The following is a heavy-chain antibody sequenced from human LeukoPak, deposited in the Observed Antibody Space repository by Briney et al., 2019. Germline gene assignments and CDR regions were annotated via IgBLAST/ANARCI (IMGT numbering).Heavy chain of an antibody. J-gene: IGHJ4*02. Sequence: PGGSLRLSRAAPGFTFSVSIMRWVRQAPEKGLEYVSIISGDGGSTSYANSVKGRFTISRDNSKNTLYLQMGSLRAEDMAVYCCARDLSGGGLDYWGQGTLVTVSS. CDR2: ISGDGGST. D-gene: IGHD3-10*01. CDR1: GFTFSVSI. CDR3: ARDLSGGGLDY. V-gene: IGHV3-64*01.